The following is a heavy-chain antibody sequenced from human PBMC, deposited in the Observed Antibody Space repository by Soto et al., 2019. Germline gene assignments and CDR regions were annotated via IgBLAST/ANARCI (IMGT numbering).Heavy chain of an antibody. Sequence: PSETLSRTYINSGTPVTISNYHRWWTRHPPGKGLEWIGSFYSSGNTYYNPSLKSRVTISVDTSKNQFSLKLSSVTAADTALYYCARDKITGLFDYWGQGTLVTVSS. D-gene: IGHD2-8*02. V-gene: IGHV4-39*02. CDR3: ARDKITGLFDY. CDR1: GTPVTISNYH. CDR2: FYSSGNT. J-gene: IGHJ4*02.